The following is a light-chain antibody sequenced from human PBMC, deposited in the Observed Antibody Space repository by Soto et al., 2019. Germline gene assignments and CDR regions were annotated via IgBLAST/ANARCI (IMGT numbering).Light chain of an antibody. Sequence: EIVLTQSPGTLSFSPGERLTLSCRASQSVSSRYLAWYQQKPGQAPRLLIYDASNRATGIPARFSGSGSGTDFTLTISSLEPEDFAVYYCQQRSNWHSITFGQGTRLEIK. CDR1: QSVSSRY. CDR3: QQRSNWHSIT. J-gene: IGKJ5*01. V-gene: IGKV3D-11*02. CDR2: DAS.